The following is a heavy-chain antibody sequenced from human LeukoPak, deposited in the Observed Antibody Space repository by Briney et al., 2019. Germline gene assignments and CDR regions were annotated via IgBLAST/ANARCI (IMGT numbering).Heavy chain of an antibody. J-gene: IGHJ4*02. CDR2: ISYDGSNK. V-gene: IGHV3-30*04. CDR3: ATRSSG. Sequence: GGSLRLSCAASGFTFSSYAMHWVRQAPGKGLEWVAVISYDGSNKYYADSVKGRFTISRDNSKNTLYLQMNSLRAEDTPVYYCATRSSGWGQGTLVTVSS. CDR1: GFTFSSYA. D-gene: IGHD6-19*01.